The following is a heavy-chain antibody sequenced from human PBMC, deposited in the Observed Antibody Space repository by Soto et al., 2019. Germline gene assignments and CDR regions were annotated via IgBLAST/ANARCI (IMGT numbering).Heavy chain of an antibody. V-gene: IGHV1-8*01. CDR1: GYTFTSYD. D-gene: IGHD3-22*01. CDR2: MNPNSGNT. CDR3: ARDGAEYYDSSGPPVGYYYYGMDV. Sequence: GASVKVSCKASGYTFTSYDINWVRQATGQGLEWMGWMNPNSGNTGYARNFQGRVTMTRNTSISTAYMELSSLRSDDTAVYYCARDGAEYYDSSGPPVGYYYYGMDVWGQGTTVTVSS. J-gene: IGHJ6*02.